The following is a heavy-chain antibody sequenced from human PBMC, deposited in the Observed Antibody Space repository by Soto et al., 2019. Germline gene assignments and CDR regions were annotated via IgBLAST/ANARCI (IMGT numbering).Heavy chain of an antibody. CDR2: IYYSGST. J-gene: IGHJ4*02. D-gene: IGHD2-15*01. CDR1: GGSISSYY. CDR3: ARHRPGSGGSCYAY. V-gene: IGHV4-59*08. Sequence: LPETLSLTCTVSGGSISSYYWSWIRQHPGKGLEWIGYIYYSGSTNYNPSLKSRVTISVDTSKNQFSLKLSSVTAADTAVYYCARHRPGSGGSCYAYWGKGTLVTVSS.